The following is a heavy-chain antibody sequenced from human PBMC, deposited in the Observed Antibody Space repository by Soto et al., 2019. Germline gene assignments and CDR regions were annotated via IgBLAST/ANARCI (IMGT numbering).Heavy chain of an antibody. V-gene: IGHV3-15*01. CDR2: IKSKTDGGTT. D-gene: IGHD3-22*01. Sequence: EVQLVESGGGLVKPGGSLRVSCAASGFTFSNAWMSWLRQAPGKGLEWVGRIKSKTDGGTTDYAAPVKGRFTISRDDSKNTLDLQMNSLETEDTAVYYCTTDCVDYYDSSGYYYEYYFDCLGQGTLVTVSS. CDR3: TTDCVDYYDSSGYYYEYYFDC. CDR1: GFTFSNAW. J-gene: IGHJ4*02.